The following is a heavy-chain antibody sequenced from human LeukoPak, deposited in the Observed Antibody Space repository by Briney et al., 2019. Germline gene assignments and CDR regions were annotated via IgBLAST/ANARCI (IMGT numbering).Heavy chain of an antibody. J-gene: IGHJ4*02. V-gene: IGHV4-39*01. CDR2: IYYSGST. CDR1: GGSISSSSYY. CDR3: ARGLLSYGY. D-gene: IGHD1-26*01. Sequence: PSETLSLTCTVSGGSISSSSYYWGWIRQPPGKGLEWIGSIYYSGSTYYNPSLKSRVTISVDTSKNQFSLKLSSVTAADTAVYYCARGLLSYGYWGQGTLVTVSS.